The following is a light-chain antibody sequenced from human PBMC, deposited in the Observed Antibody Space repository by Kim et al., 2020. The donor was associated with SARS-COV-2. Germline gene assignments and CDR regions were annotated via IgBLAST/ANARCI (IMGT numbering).Light chain of an antibody. Sequence: EIVLTQSPGTLSLSPGERATLSCRASQSVSSSYLAWYQQKPGQAPRLLIYGASSRAIGIPDRFSGSGSGTDFTLTISRLEPEDFAVYYYQQYATSLRTFGQGTKVDIK. CDR1: QSVSSSY. CDR3: QQYATSLRT. CDR2: GAS. V-gene: IGKV3-20*01. J-gene: IGKJ1*01.